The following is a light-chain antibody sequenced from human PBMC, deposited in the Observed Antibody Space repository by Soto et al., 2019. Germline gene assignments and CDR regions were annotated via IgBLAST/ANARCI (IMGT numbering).Light chain of an antibody. CDR3: SSYTSSITLV. J-gene: IGLJ2*01. V-gene: IGLV2-14*01. CDR2: DVN. Sequence: QSALTQPASVSGSPGQSITISRTGTSSDVGGYNYVSWYQQHPGKAPKLMIYDVNNRPSGVSNRFSGSKSGNTASLTISGLQAEDEGDYYCSSYTSSITLVFGGGTKLTVL. CDR1: SSDVGGYNY.